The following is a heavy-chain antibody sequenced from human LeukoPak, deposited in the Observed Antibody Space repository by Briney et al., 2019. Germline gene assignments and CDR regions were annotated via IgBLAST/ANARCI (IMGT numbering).Heavy chain of an antibody. J-gene: IGHJ5*02. D-gene: IGHD6-19*01. CDR2: IYYSGST. CDR3: ARDLQGSSGFVH. V-gene: IGHV4-59*01. Sequence: SETLSLTCTVSGGSISSYYWSWIRQPPGKGLEWIGYIYYSGSTNHNPSLKSRVTISVDTSKNQFSLKLSSVTAADTAVYYCARDLQGSSGFVHWGQGTLVTVSS. CDR1: GGSISSYY.